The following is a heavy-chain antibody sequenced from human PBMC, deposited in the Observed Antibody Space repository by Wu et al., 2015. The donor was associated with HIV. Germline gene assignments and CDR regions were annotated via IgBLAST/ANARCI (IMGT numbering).Heavy chain of an antibody. Sequence: QVQLVQSGAEVKKPGSSVKVSCKASGGTFSSYAINWVRQAPGQGLEWMGGIIPIFGTANYAQKFQGRVTITTDESTSTAYMELSSLRSEDTAVYYCARAWDYYDSSGPPYAFDIWAKGQWSPSLQ. J-gene: IGHJ3*02. CDR1: GGTFSSYA. V-gene: IGHV1-69*05. CDR3: ARAWDYYDSSGPPYAFDI. D-gene: IGHD3-22*01. CDR2: IIPIFGTA.